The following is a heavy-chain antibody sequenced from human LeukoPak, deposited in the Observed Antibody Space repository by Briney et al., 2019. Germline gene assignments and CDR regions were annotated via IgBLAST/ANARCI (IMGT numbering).Heavy chain of an antibody. Sequence: GGSLRLSCAASGFTFSSYAMHWVRQAPGKGLEWVAVISYDGSNKYYADSVKGRFTISRDNAKKSLYLQMNSLRAEDTAVYYCARDHHRRLYDSQARDTFDIWGQGTMVTVSS. J-gene: IGHJ3*02. CDR3: ARDHHRRLYDSQARDTFDI. D-gene: IGHD3-22*01. CDR2: ISYDGSNK. CDR1: GFTFSSYA. V-gene: IGHV3-30*04.